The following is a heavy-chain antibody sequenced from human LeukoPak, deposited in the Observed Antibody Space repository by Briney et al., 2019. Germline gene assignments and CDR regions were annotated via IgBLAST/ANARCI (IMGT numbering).Heavy chain of an antibody. Sequence: GGSLRLSCAASGFTFSSYGMHWVRQAPGKGLEWVAVIWFDGSNKYYADSVKGRFTISRDNSKNTLCLQMSSLRAEDTAVYYCARSSSLPQDFDYWGQGTLVTVSS. D-gene: IGHD6-13*01. CDR2: IWFDGSNK. J-gene: IGHJ4*02. V-gene: IGHV3-33*01. CDR3: ARSSSLPQDFDY. CDR1: GFTFSSYG.